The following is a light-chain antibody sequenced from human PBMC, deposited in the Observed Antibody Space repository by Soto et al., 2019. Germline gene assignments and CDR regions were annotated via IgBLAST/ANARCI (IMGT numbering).Light chain of an antibody. V-gene: IGKV1-5*01. CDR2: DAS. CDR1: QSISSW. CDR3: MQTTQFPHT. Sequence: DIQMTQSPSTLSASVGDRVSITCRASQSISSWLAWYQQKSGKAPKLLIYDASSLESGVPSRFSGSGSGTDFTLKISRVEAEDVGVYYCMQTTQFPHTFGGGTKVEIK. J-gene: IGKJ4*01.